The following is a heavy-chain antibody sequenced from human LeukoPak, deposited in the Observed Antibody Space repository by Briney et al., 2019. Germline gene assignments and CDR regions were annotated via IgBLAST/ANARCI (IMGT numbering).Heavy chain of an antibody. CDR1: GGSISSRSYY. CDR3: ERLYCTSTSWYHYFYYYMDV. D-gene: IGHD2-2*01. Sequence: SETLSLMCTVSGGSISSRSYYWSWIRQPPGKGLEWIGSIYYSGSTYYNPSLKSLVTISVDTSKNQFPHKLRSVAAADTAVNDYERLYCTSTSWYHYFYYYMDVWGKGTTVTVSS. CDR2: IYYSGST. V-gene: IGHV4-39*01. J-gene: IGHJ6*03.